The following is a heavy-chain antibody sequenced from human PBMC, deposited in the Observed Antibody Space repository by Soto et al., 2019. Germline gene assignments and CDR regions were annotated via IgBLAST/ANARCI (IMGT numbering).Heavy chain of an antibody. Sequence: QVQLVQSGAEVKKPGSSVKVSCKASGSTFSKYAISWVRQAPGQGLEWMGGLIPILGTAKYAQKFQGRVTITADESTRTAYMELSGVRFEDTAVYYCARDSHDYIWGSYRNGMDVWGQGTTVSVSS. CDR1: GSTFSKYA. V-gene: IGHV1-69*01. CDR2: LIPILGTA. D-gene: IGHD3-16*02. J-gene: IGHJ6*02. CDR3: ARDSHDYIWGSYRNGMDV.